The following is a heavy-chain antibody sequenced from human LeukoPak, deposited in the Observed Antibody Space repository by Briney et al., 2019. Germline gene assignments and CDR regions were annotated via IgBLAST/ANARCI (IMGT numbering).Heavy chain of an antibody. CDR3: ARYCSSTSCYGYAEYFQH. CDR1: GGTFSSYA. Sequence: SVKVSCKASGGTFSSYAISWVRQAPGQGLEWMGGIIPIFGTANYAQKFQGRVTITADESTSTAYMELSSLRSEDTAVYYCARYCSSTSCYGYAEYFQHWGRGTLVTVSS. V-gene: IGHV1-69*13. CDR2: IIPIFGTA. D-gene: IGHD2-2*01. J-gene: IGHJ1*01.